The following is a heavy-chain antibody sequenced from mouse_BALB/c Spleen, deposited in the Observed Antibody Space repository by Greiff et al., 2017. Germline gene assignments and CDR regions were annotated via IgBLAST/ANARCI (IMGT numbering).Heavy chain of an antibody. V-gene: IGHV2-4-1*01. D-gene: IGHD4-1*01. CDR2: IWSGGST. CDR3: ARNLGGLETGILDY. CDR1: GFSLTSYG. Sequence: VQLVESGPGLVQPSQSLSITCTVSGFSLTSYGVHWVRQSPGKGLEWLGVIWSGGSTDYNAAFISRLSISKDNSKSQVFFKMNSLQADDTAIYYCARNLGGLETGILDYWGQGTSVTVSS. J-gene: IGHJ4*01.